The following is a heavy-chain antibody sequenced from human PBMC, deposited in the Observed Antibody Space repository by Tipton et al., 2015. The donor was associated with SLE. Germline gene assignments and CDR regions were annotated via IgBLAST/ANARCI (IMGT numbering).Heavy chain of an antibody. CDR3: ARYRLAGLDP. Sequence: TLSLTCSVSGASISSGNYYWSWIRQPAGKGLEWIGRVYTSGNPDYSPSLGGRVTMSIDTSRNQYSLKLSSVTATDTAVYYCARYRLAGLDPRGQGTLVTVSS. J-gene: IGHJ5*02. CDR1: GASISSGNYY. V-gene: IGHV4-61*02. CDR2: VYTSGNP. D-gene: IGHD6-25*01.